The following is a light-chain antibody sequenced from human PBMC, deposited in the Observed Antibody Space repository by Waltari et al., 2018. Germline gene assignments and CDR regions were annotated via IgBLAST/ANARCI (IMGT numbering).Light chain of an antibody. CDR3: QHRSNWPPLT. Sequence: IVLTQFPATLSLSPGERATLSCRASQSITSNLAWYPQKPGQPPRRLIYDASNRAAGIPTRFSGSGSGTDFTLTISSLEPEDFAVYYCQHRSNWPPLTFGGGTKVEIK. V-gene: IGKV3-11*01. CDR1: QSITSN. J-gene: IGKJ4*01. CDR2: DAS.